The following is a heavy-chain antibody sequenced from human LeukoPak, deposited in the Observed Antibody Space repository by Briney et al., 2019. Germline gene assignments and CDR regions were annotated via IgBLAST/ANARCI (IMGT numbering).Heavy chain of an antibody. CDR1: GDSISSNGYY. V-gene: IGHV4-31*03. J-gene: IGHJ5*02. D-gene: IGHD1-26*01. CDR3: ARGRHYYDP. CDR2: IYYSGST. Sequence: SQTLSLTCTVSGDSISSNGYYWNWLRQHPVKGLEWIGYIYYSGSTDYNPSLRSRVTMSVDTSKNQFSLKVTSVTVADTAVYYCARGRHYYDPWGQGTLGTVSS.